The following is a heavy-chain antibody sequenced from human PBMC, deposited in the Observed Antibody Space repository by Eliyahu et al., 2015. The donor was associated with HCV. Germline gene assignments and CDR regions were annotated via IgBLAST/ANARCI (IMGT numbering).Heavy chain of an antibody. CDR1: GFXLRSFV. J-gene: IGHJ4*02. CDR2: XRHDEYGN. Sequence: QVQLVESGGGVVQPGGSXXXXCAAXGFXLRSFVRHXGPPAPGKGVEWVAYXRHDEYGNAYAGSVKGRFTISRDNSKSTLFLQMNSLRGDDTAVYYCVKETTDFQYWGQGALVTVSS. CDR3: VKETTDFQY. V-gene: IGHV3-30*02. D-gene: IGHD1-14*01.